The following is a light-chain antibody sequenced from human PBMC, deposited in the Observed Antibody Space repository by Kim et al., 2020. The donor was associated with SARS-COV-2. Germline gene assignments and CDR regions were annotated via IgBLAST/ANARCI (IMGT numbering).Light chain of an antibody. Sequence: SYELTQPPSVSVAPGKTARVSCEGNRIGVKFVFWYQQKSGQAPVVVIYYDSQRPSGIPERFSGSNSGNTATLTISRVEAGDEADYYCQVWDSSSDHRVVFGGGTQLTVL. V-gene: IGLV3-21*04. CDR3: QVWDSSSDHRVV. CDR1: RIGVKF. J-gene: IGLJ2*01. CDR2: YDS.